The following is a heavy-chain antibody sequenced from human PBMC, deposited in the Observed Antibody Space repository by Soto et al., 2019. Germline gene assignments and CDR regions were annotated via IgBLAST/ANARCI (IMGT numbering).Heavy chain of an antibody. Sequence: DVQLLESGGGLVQPGGSLRLTCAASGFTLSNYAMSWVRQAPGKGLEWVSVVSGHSRSIYYADSVRGRFTISRDNSKNTLYLQMNSLRVEDTAVYHCAKTSPAWAHTSGWNDWFDPWGQGTLVSVSS. CDR2: VSGHSRSI. V-gene: IGHV3-23*01. J-gene: IGHJ5*02. CDR1: GFTLSNYA. CDR3: AKTSPAWAHTSGWNDWFDP. D-gene: IGHD6-19*01.